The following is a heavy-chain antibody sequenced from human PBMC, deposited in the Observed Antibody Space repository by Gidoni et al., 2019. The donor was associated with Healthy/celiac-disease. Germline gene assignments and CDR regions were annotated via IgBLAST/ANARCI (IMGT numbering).Heavy chain of an antibody. CDR1: GFTFSSYA. Sequence: EVQLLESGGGLVQPGGSLRLSCAASGFTFSSYAMSWVRQAPGKGLGWVSAISGSGGSTYYADSVKGRFTISRDNSKNTLYLQMNSLRAEDTAVYYCAKQYYDFWSGYSDYFDYWGQGTLVTVSS. J-gene: IGHJ4*02. CDR3: AKQYYDFWSGYSDYFDY. CDR2: ISGSGGST. D-gene: IGHD3-3*01. V-gene: IGHV3-23*01.